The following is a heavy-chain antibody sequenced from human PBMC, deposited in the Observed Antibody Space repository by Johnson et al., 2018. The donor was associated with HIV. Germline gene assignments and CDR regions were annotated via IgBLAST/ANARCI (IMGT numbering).Heavy chain of an antibody. D-gene: IGHD2-15*01. V-gene: IGHV3-20*04. CDR2: INWNGGST. CDR3: ARDRGRGSEDAFDI. CDR1: GFTFDDYG. J-gene: IGHJ3*02. Sequence: MQLVESGGGVVRPGGSLRLPCAASGFTFDDYGMSWVRQAPGQGLEWVSGINWNGGSTGYADSVKGRFTISRDNSKNTLYLQMNSLRPEDTAVYYCARDRGRGSEDAFDIWSQGTMVTVSS.